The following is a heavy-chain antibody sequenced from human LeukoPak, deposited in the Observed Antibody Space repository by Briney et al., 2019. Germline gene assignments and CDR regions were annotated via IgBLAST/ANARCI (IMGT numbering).Heavy chain of an antibody. J-gene: IGHJ4*02. Sequence: ASVKVSCKASGYTFTSYGISWVRQAPGQGLEWMGWISAYNGNTNYAQKLQGRVTMTTDTSTSTAYMELSSLRSEDTAVYYCARADSYYDFWSVRYWGQGTLVTVSS. CDR1: GYTFTSYG. D-gene: IGHD3-3*01. CDR2: ISAYNGNT. V-gene: IGHV1-18*01. CDR3: ARADSYYDFWSVRY.